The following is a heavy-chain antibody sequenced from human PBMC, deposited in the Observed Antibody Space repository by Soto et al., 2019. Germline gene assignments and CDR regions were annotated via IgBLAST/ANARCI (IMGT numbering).Heavy chain of an antibody. CDR1: CYTFTSYG. CDR3: ARSSRDKDIVTSWH. CDR2: ISAYNGNT. J-gene: IGHJ4*02. D-gene: IGHD5-18*01. Sequence: SVKVSCKASCYTFTSYGIIWVRQAPGQGLEWMGWISAYNGNTNYAQKLQGRVTMTTDTSTSTAYMELRSLRSDDTAVYYCARSSRDKDIVTSWHWGQRTRGTVS. V-gene: IGHV1-18*01.